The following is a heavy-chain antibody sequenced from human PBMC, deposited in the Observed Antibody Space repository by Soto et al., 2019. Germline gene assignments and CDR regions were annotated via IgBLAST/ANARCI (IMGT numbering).Heavy chain of an antibody. V-gene: IGHV3-30*18. CDR2: ISYDGSNK. J-gene: IGHJ4*02. Sequence: SLRLSCAASGFTFSSYGMHWVRQAPGKGLEWVAVISYDGSNKYYADSVKGRFTISRDNSKNTLYLQMNSLRAEDTAVYYCAKDLVLGDYGLVHDYWGQGTLVTVSS. D-gene: IGHD4-17*01. CDR3: AKDLVLGDYGLVHDY. CDR1: GFTFSSYG.